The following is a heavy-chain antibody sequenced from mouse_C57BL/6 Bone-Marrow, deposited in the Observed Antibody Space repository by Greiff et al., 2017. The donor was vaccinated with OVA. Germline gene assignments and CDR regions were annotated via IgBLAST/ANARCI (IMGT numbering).Heavy chain of an antibody. Sequence: EVQLVESGPELVKPGASVKISCKASGYSFTDYNMNWVKQSNGKSLEWIGVINPNYGTTSYNQKFKGKATLTVDQSSSTAYMQLNSLTSEDSAVYYCARGGLWLRRRNAMDYWGQGTSVTVSS. D-gene: IGHD2-2*01. CDR1: GYSFTDYN. CDR3: ARGGLWLRRRNAMDY. CDR2: INPNYGTT. V-gene: IGHV1-39*01. J-gene: IGHJ4*01.